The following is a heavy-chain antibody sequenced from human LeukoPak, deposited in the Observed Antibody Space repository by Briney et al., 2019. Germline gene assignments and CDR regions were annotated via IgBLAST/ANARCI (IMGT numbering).Heavy chain of an antibody. Sequence: SETLSLNCAVYGGYFSGYYWSCIRQPPGNGLELIGEINHSGSTNYNPSLKSRVTISVDTSKNQFSLKLSSVTAADTAVYYCARARRSIAARPRDAFDIWGQGTMVTVSS. CDR3: ARARRSIAARPRDAFDI. CDR2: INHSGST. D-gene: IGHD6-6*01. CDR1: GGYFSGYY. J-gene: IGHJ3*02. V-gene: IGHV4-34*01.